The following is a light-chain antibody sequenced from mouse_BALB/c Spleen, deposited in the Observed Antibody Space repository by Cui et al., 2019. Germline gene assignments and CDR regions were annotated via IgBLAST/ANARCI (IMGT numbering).Light chain of an antibody. CDR2: KAS. CDR1: QNINVW. CDR3: QQGQSYPYT. Sequence: DIQMNQSPSSLSASLGDKITITCHASQNINVWLSWYQQKPGNIPKLLIYKASNLHTGVPSRFSGSGSGTGFTLTISSLQPEDIATYYCQQGQSYPYTFGGGTKLEIK. V-gene: IGKV10-94*01. J-gene: IGKJ2*01.